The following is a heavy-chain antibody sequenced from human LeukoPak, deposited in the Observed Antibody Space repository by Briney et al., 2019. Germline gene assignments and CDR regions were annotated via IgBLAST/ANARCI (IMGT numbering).Heavy chain of an antibody. V-gene: IGHV3-74*01. J-gene: IGHJ3*02. CDR1: GFTFSTYW. Sequence: GESLRPSCAASGFTFSTYWMHWVRQAPGKGLVWVSRIKTDGSNTGYADSVKGRFTISRDNAKNTLYLQMNSLRAEDTAVYYCARAGTGSRNAFDIWGQGTMVTVSS. CDR3: ARAGTGSRNAFDI. D-gene: IGHD3/OR15-3a*01. CDR2: IKTDGSNT.